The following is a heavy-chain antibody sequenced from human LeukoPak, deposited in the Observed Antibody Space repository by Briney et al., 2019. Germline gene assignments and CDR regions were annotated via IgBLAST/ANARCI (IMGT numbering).Heavy chain of an antibody. D-gene: IGHD2-8*01. CDR2: IDSSSYT. Sequence: GGSLRLSCKASGFSFSNYGMDWVRQVPGKGLEWLSFIDSSSYTSYADSVKGRFTISRDNAENSLYLQMSSLTVEDTAVYYCARDPNGNPDFDYWGQGTLVTVSS. CDR3: ARDPNGNPDFDY. V-gene: IGHV3-21*05. CDR1: GFSFSNYG. J-gene: IGHJ4*02.